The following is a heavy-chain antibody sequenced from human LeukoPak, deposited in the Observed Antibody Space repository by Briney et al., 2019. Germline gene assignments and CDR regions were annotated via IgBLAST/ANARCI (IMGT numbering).Heavy chain of an antibody. CDR2: IWSDGTKK. J-gene: IGHJ4*02. D-gene: IGHD4-11*01. CDR3: AKDAQRGFDYSNSLEY. Sequence: GGTLRLSCAASGFTYSHYGMHWVRHAPGKGLEWVSVIWSDGTKKYYADAVKGRFTISRDNSRNTLYLQMNSLRGEDTAVYYCAKDAQRGFDYSNSLEYWGQGTLVTVSS. CDR1: GFTYSHYG. V-gene: IGHV3-33*06.